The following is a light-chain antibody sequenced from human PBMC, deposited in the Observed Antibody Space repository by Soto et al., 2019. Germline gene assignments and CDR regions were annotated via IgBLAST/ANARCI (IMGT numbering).Light chain of an antibody. J-gene: IGKJ5*01. CDR1: QGISSY. V-gene: IGKV1-9*01. CDR2: AAS. CDR3: QGLNDYPIT. Sequence: DIQLTQSPSFLSASVGDGVTITCRASQGISSYLAWYQQKPGKAPKFLIYAASTLRGGVPSRFSGSGSGTEFTLTISSLQPEDFATYYCQGLNDYPITFGQGTRLEIK.